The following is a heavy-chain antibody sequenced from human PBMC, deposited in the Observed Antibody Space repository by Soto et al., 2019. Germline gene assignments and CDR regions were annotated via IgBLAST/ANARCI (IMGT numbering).Heavy chain of an antibody. CDR3: ARDPVSNYGMDV. J-gene: IGHJ6*02. CDR1: GGTFSSYT. Sequence: ASVKVSCKASGGTFSSYTISWVRQAPGQGLEWMGRIIPILGIANYAQKFQGRVTITADKSTSTAYMELSSLRSEDTAVYYCARDPVSNYGMDVWGQGTTVTVSS. V-gene: IGHV1-69*04. CDR2: IIPILGIA. D-gene: IGHD1-20*01.